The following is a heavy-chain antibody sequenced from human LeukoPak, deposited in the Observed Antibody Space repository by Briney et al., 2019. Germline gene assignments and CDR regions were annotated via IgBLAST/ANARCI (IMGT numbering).Heavy chain of an antibody. V-gene: IGHV1-8*03. J-gene: IGHJ3*02. Sequence: GASVKVSCKASGYTFTSYDINWVRQAIGQGLEWMGWMNPNSGNTGYAQKFQGRVTITRNTSISTAYMELSSLRSEDTAVYYCARAPATDSSGYPDAFDIWGQGTMVTVSS. D-gene: IGHD3-22*01. CDR1: GYTFTSYD. CDR3: ARAPATDSSGYPDAFDI. CDR2: MNPNSGNT.